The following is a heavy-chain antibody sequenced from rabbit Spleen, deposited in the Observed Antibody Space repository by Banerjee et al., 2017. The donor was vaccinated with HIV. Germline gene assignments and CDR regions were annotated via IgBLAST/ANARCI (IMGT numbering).Heavy chain of an antibody. D-gene: IGHD7-1*01. V-gene: IGHV1S45*01. Sequence: QEQLVESGGGLVQPEGSLTLTCTASGFSFSNNYWIYWVRQAPGKGLEWIGYIYTGDGSTYYANWAKGRFTISKTSSTTVTLQMASLTAADTATYFCARTTGNHCNLWGPGTLVTVS. CDR1: GFSFSNNYW. J-gene: IGHJ4*01. CDR2: IYTGDGST. CDR3: ARTTGNHCNL.